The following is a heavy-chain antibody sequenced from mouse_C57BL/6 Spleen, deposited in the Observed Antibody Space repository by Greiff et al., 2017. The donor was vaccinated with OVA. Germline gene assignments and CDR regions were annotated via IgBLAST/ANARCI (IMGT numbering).Heavy chain of an antibody. Sequence: QVQLQQPGAELVKPGASVKLSCKASGYTFTSYWMQWVKQRPGQGLEWIGEIDPSDSYTNYNQKFKGKATLTVDTSSSTAYMQLSSLTSEDSAVYYCARGGYGSSYNFDYWGQGTTLTVSS. J-gene: IGHJ2*01. CDR1: GYTFTSYW. CDR2: IDPSDSYT. D-gene: IGHD1-1*01. CDR3: ARGGYGSSYNFDY. V-gene: IGHV1-50*01.